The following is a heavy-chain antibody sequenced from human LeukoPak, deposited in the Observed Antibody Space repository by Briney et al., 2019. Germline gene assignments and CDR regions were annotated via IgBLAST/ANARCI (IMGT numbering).Heavy chain of an antibody. CDR1: GFTFSSYG. Sequence: PGGSLRLSCAASGFTFSSYGMSWVRQAPGKGLEWVSAIGGSGGGTYYADSVKGRFTISRDNSKSTLYLQMNSLRADDTAVYYCAKHYYDSSGYSGFDYWGQGTLVTVSS. CDR2: IGGSGGGT. V-gene: IGHV3-23*01. CDR3: AKHYYDSSGYSGFDY. D-gene: IGHD3-22*01. J-gene: IGHJ4*02.